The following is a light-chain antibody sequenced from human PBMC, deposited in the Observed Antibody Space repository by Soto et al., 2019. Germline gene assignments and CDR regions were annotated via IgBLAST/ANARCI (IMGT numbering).Light chain of an antibody. CDR1: QSVLYSSNNKNY. CDR2: WAS. V-gene: IGKV4-1*01. CDR3: QQYYSPPLT. Sequence: DIVMTQSPDSLAVSLGERATINCKSSQSVLYSSNNKNYLAWYQKKPGQPPKLLLYWASTRESGVPDRFSGSGSVTDFTLTISSLQAEDVAVYYCQQYYSPPLTFGGGTEVEIK. J-gene: IGKJ4*01.